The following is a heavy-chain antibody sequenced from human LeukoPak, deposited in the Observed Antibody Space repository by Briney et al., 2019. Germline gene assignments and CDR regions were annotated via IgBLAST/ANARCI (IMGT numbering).Heavy chain of an antibody. V-gene: IGHV4-31*03. CDR1: GGSISSGGYY. J-gene: IGHJ4*02. CDR3: ARQSGYDSSGYYLPFDY. D-gene: IGHD3-22*01. CDR2: IYYSGST. Sequence: PSETLSLTCTVSGGSISSGGYYWSWIRQHPGKGLEWIGYIYYSGSTYYNPSLKSRVTISVDTSKNQFSLKLSSVTAADTAVYYCARQSGYDSSGYYLPFDYWGQGTLVTVSS.